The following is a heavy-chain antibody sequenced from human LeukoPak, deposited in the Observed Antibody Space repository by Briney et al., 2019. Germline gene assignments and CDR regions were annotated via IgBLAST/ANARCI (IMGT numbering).Heavy chain of an antibody. V-gene: IGHV3-23*01. CDR1: GFTFSSYA. J-gene: IGHJ6*02. D-gene: IGHD2/OR15-2a*01. CDR2: ISGSGGST. Sequence: GGSLRLSCAASGFTFSSYAMSWVRQAPGKGLEWVSAISGSGGSTNYADSVKGRFTISRDNSKNTLYLQMNSLRAEDTAVYYCAKAIYDSYYYYGMDVWGQGTTVTVSS. CDR3: AKAIYDSYYYYGMDV.